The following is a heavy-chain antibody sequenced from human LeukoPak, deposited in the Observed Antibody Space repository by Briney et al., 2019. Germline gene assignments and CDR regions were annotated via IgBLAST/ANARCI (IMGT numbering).Heavy chain of an antibody. Sequence: GGSLRLSCAASGFAFSSFWKHWVRHTPGKGLVWVSRINSDGSSTAYADSVKGRFTISRDNAKNTLYLQMNSLRAEDTAVYYCAREPGYCSGGSCYGWYWFDPWGQGTLVTASS. V-gene: IGHV3-74*01. J-gene: IGHJ5*02. CDR2: INSDGSST. D-gene: IGHD2-15*01. CDR1: GFAFSSFW. CDR3: AREPGYCSGGSCYGWYWFDP.